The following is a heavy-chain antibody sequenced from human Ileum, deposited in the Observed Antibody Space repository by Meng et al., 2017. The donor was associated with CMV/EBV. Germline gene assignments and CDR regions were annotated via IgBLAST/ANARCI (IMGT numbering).Heavy chain of an antibody. V-gene: IGHV4-30-4*08. D-gene: IGHD4-23*01. J-gene: IGHJ4*02. CDR2: IYYSGST. Sequence: QVQLQESGPGLGKPSQTLSLTCIVSGGSISSGDYYWSWIRQPPGKGLEWIGYIYYSGSTYYNPSLKSRLTISLDTSKNQFSLKLSSVTAADTGVYYCARQTYGGNSREYYFDYWGQGTLVTVSS. CDR1: GGSISSGDYY. CDR3: ARQTYGGNSREYYFDY.